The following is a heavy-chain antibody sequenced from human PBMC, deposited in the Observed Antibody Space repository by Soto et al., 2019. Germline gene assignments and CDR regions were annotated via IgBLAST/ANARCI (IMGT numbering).Heavy chain of an antibody. CDR2: IYYSGST. V-gene: IGHV4-59*01. J-gene: IGHJ3*02. Sequence: SETLSLTCTVSGGSISSYYWSWIRHPPGKGLEWIGYIYYSGSTNYNPSLKSRVTISVDTSKNQFSLKLSSVTAADTAVYYCAREYYYDSSGYGSQAFDIWGQGTMVTVSS. D-gene: IGHD3-22*01. CDR1: GGSISSYY. CDR3: AREYYYDSSGYGSQAFDI.